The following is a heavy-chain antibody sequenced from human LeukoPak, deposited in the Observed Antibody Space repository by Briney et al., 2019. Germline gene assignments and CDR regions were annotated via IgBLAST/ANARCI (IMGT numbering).Heavy chain of an antibody. CDR1: GGSISSYY. Sequence: SETLSLTCTVSGGSISSYYWSWIRKPPGKGQEWIGYIYYSGSTNYNPSLKSRVTISVDTSKNQFSLKLSSVTAADTAVYYCARVRIFEVVPNWFDPWGQGTLVTVSS. J-gene: IGHJ5*02. D-gene: IGHD3-3*01. CDR2: IYYSGST. CDR3: ARVRIFEVVPNWFDP. V-gene: IGHV4-59*01.